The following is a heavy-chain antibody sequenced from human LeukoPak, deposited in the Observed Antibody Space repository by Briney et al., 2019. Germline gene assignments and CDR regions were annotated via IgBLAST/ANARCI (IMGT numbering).Heavy chain of an antibody. Sequence: GGSLRLSCAASGFTVSSNYMSWVRQAPGKGLEWVSVIYSGGSTYYADSVKGRFTISRDNSKNTLYLQMNSLRAEDTAVYYCARDPAFVVVVVDFDYWGQGTLVTVSS. CDR1: GFTVSSNY. CDR2: IYSGGST. D-gene: IGHD2-15*01. J-gene: IGHJ4*02. V-gene: IGHV3-53*05. CDR3: ARDPAFVVVVVDFDY.